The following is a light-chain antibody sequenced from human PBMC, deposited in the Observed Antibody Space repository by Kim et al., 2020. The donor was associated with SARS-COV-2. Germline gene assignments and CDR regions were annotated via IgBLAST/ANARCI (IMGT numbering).Light chain of an antibody. CDR2: DVS. CDR1: VGDVGYYNS. V-gene: IGLV2-14*04. J-gene: IGLJ1*01. CDR3: SSHTTSSTYV. Sequence: GQSFTISGTGPVGDVGYYNSVAWYQPHPGKAPKLIIYDVSERASGVSNRFSGSQSGNTASLTISGLRAEDEADYYCSSHTTSSTYVFGSGTKVTVL.